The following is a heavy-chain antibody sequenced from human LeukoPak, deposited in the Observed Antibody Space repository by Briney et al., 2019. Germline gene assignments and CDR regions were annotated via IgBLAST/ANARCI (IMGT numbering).Heavy chain of an antibody. CDR2: ISSSSSYI. D-gene: IGHD3-3*01. J-gene: IGHJ3*02. CDR3: ANFWSGYHFDI. Sequence: SGGSLRLSCAASGSTFSSYSMNWVRQAPGKGLEWVSSISSSSSYIYYADSVKGRFTISRDNAKNSLYLQMNSLRAEDTAVYYCANFWSGYHFDIWGQGTMVTVSS. CDR1: GSTFSSYS. V-gene: IGHV3-21*01.